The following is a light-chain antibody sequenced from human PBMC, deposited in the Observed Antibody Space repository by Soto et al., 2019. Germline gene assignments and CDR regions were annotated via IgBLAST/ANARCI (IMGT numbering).Light chain of an antibody. CDR3: QQYKSFPFT. V-gene: IGKV1-5*03. Sequence: DIQMTQSPSTMSASVGDRVTITCRANQSISSWLAWYQQKPGKAPILLIYQASSLQSGVPSRFSGSGSGTEFTLTISSLQPDDFATYYCQQYKSFPFTFGPGTKVDIK. J-gene: IGKJ3*01. CDR2: QAS. CDR1: QSISSW.